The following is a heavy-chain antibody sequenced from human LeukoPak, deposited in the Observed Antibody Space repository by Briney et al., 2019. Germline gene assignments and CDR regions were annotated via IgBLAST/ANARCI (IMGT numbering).Heavy chain of an antibody. V-gene: IGHV5-51*01. CDR3: ARQADYNVLTGYFKGHLDY. J-gene: IGHJ4*02. D-gene: IGHD3-9*01. CDR2: IYPGDSDT. Sequence: GESLKISCKGSGYSFTSYWIGWVRQMPRKGLEWTGIIYPGDSDTRYSSSFQGQVTISADESISTAYLHWSSLKASDTAMNYCARQADYNVLTGYFKGHLDYWGQGTLVTVSS. CDR1: GYSFTSYW.